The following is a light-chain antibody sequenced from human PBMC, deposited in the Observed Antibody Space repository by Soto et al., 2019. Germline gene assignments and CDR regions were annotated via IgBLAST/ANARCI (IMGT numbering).Light chain of an antibody. V-gene: IGKV3-20*01. J-gene: IGKJ3*01. CDR2: GAS. CDR1: QSVSSSY. CDR3: QQYDSPRFT. Sequence: EIGLTQSPGTLSLSPGERATLSCRASQSVSSSYLAWYQQKPGQAPRLLIYGASSRATGIPDRFSGSGSGTDFTLTISRLEPEDFAVYYCQQYDSPRFTFGPGTKVDIK.